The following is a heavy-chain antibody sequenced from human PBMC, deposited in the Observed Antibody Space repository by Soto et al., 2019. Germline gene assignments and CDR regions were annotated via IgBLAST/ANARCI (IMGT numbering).Heavy chain of an antibody. CDR1: VGTFSGYA. V-gene: IGHV1-69*13. D-gene: IGHD2-21*02. CDR3: AREIVTAGGNNYFDP. Sequence: SVKVSCKSSVGTFSGYAITLVRQAPGQGLEWMGGIIPIFGTANYAQKFQGRVTITADESTSTAYMELSRLRSEDTAVYYCAREIVTAGGNNYFDPWGPGTLVTVSS. CDR2: IIPIFGTA. J-gene: IGHJ5*02.